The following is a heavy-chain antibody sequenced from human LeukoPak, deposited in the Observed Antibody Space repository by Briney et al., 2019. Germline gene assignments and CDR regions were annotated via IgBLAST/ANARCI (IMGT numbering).Heavy chain of an antibody. V-gene: IGHV3-53*01. CDR3: TRSGYRHPYHFES. Sequence: GGSLRLSYAVSGFSVRTNFMSWVRQAPGKGLEGVSVIYTGGGTDHADSVKGRFTISRDNSKNTLSLQMNSLRADDTAIYYCTRSGYRHPYHFESWGQGTLVIVSS. D-gene: IGHD3-22*01. CDR2: IYTGGGT. CDR1: GFSVRTNF. J-gene: IGHJ4*02.